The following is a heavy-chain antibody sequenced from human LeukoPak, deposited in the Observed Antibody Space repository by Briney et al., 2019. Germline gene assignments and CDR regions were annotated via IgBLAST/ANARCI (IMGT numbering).Heavy chain of an antibody. V-gene: IGHV3-74*01. Sequence: GGSLRLSCAGFGFTFSSSWMHWVRQAPGKGLVGLSRINSDGGDTTYADSVKGRFTISRDNAKNTLYLQMNSLRAEDTAMYYCARASGTDSSGYLQIDYWGQGTLVTVSS. J-gene: IGHJ4*02. CDR1: GFTFSSSW. CDR3: ARASGTDSSGYLQIDY. D-gene: IGHD3-22*01. CDR2: INSDGGDT.